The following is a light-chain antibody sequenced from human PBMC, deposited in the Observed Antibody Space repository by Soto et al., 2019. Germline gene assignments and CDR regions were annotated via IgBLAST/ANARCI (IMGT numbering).Light chain of an antibody. V-gene: IGKV1-5*03. Sequence: DIQMTQSPSTLSASVGDTVIITCRASQSISTWLAWYQQKPGKAPKLLIYKASSSESGVPSGFSGSRSGTEITLTMNSLQPDDLATYYGQQYNSYSLFGPGTKVEIK. J-gene: IGKJ3*01. CDR3: QQYNSYSL. CDR2: KAS. CDR1: QSISTW.